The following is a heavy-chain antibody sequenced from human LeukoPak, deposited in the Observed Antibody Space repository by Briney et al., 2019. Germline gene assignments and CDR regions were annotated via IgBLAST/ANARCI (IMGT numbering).Heavy chain of an antibody. CDR2: IRYDGSNK. D-gene: IGHD3-10*01. CDR1: GFTFSSYG. Sequence: GGSLRLSCAASGFTFSSYGMHWVRQAPGKGLEWVAFIRYDGSNKYYADSVKGRFTISRDNSKNTLYLQMNSLRAEDTAVYYCAKVLIWTYGSGNYYKGAFDIWGQGTMVTVFS. J-gene: IGHJ3*02. V-gene: IGHV3-30*02. CDR3: AKVLIWTYGSGNYYKGAFDI.